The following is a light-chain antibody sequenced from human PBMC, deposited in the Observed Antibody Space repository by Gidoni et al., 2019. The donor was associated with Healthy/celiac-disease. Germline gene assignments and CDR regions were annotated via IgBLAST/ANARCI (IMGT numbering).Light chain of an antibody. J-gene: IGKJ2*01. Sequence: DIQMTQSPSTLSASVGDRVTITCRASQSINSWLAWYQQKPGKAPKLLIYKTSTLESGVPSRFSGSGSGTEFTLTISSLQPDDFATYYCQQYDSYPYTFGQGTKLEIK. CDR2: KTS. CDR3: QQYDSYPYT. CDR1: QSINSW. V-gene: IGKV1-5*03.